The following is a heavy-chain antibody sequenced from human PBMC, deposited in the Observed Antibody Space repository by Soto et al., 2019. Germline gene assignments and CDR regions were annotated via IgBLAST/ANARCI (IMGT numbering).Heavy chain of an antibody. CDR2: VRDEGSRT. V-gene: IGHV3-33*01. CDR3: ATSTATDAFDI. Sequence: QVEMVASGGGVVQPGRPLRLSCAVSGLTFSDYGMHWVRQAPARGPEWVALVRDEGSRTYYAASVRGRFTISRDNSKNIFYRQMSGLRADDTAMYYGATSTATDAFDIWGQGTMVTVSS. CDR1: GLTFSDYG. J-gene: IGHJ3*02.